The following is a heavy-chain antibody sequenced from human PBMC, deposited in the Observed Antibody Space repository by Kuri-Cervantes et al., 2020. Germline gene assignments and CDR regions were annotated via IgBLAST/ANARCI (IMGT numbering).Heavy chain of an antibody. CDR2: INPNSGGT. Sequence: ASVKVSCKASGYTFTSYYMHWVRQAPGQGLEWMGWINPNSGGTNYAQKFQSRVTMTRDTSISTAYMELSRLRSDDTAVYYCARGPLWFGEFSLGYWGQGTLVTVSS. J-gene: IGHJ4*02. CDR3: ARGPLWFGEFSLGY. D-gene: IGHD3-10*01. CDR1: GYTFTSYY. V-gene: IGHV1-2*02.